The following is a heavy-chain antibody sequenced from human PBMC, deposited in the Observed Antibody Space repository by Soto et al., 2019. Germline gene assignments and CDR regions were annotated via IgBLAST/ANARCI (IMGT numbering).Heavy chain of an antibody. Sequence: LSLTCSVSGFAISRGYYWSWVRQPPGKGLEWIGSIYPSVSSYHNPSLATRLGLSIDASKNQFTLNLTSVTAADAALYFCAREKVGTTFFDNWGQGIQVTVSS. D-gene: IGHD2-21*02. CDR2: IYPSVSS. J-gene: IGHJ4*02. V-gene: IGHV4-38-2*02. CDR3: AREKVGTTFFDN. CDR1: GFAISRGYY.